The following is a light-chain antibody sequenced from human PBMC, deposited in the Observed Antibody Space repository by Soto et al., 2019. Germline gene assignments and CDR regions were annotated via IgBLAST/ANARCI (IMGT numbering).Light chain of an antibody. CDR1: SSDVGVYNY. J-gene: IGLJ1*01. CDR3: CSYAGSYTVV. V-gene: IGLV2-11*01. Sequence: QSVLTQPRSVSGPPGQSVTISCTGTSSDVGVYNYVSWYQQYPGKAPKIMIYDVSKRPSGVPDRFSGSKSDNTASLTISGLQAEDEADYYCCSYAGSYTVVFGIGTKVTVL. CDR2: DVS.